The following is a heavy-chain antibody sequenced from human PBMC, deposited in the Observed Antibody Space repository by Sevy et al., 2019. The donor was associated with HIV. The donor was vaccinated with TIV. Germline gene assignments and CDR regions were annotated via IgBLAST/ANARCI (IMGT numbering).Heavy chain of an antibody. Sequence: GGSLRLSCAGSGFIFSGSAMHWVRQAPGKGLEWVGRSRSKANSYARADAASVESRFTISKDDSKNTAYLQMTSLNSEDTAVYYCTRGHSSCHYLDNWGQGTLVTVSS. V-gene: IGHV3-73*01. CDR1: GFIFSGSA. D-gene: IGHD3-22*01. CDR2: SRSKANSYAR. J-gene: IGHJ4*02. CDR3: TRGHSSCHYLDN.